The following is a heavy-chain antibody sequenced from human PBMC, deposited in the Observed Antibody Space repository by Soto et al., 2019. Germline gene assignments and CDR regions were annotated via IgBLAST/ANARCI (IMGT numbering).Heavy chain of an antibody. CDR2: IKEDGSEQ. CDR1: GFNFRRYW. J-gene: IGHJ4*02. CDR3: ARDPTASYGDSLLFDY. Sequence: EVQLVESGGGLVQPGGSLRLSCAASGFNFRRYWMSWVRQAPGKGLEWVANIKEDGSEQCYVDSVKGRFTIFRDNAKNSLSLQMNSLRAEDTAIYYCARDPTASYGDSLLFDYWGQGTLVIVSS. V-gene: IGHV3-7*01. D-gene: IGHD4-17*01.